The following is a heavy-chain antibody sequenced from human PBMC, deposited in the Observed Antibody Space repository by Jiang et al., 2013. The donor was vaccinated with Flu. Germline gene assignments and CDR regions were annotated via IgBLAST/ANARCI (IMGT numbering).Heavy chain of an antibody. CDR3: ARVVSPGPDSSGYYYEVPHVKNWFDP. CDR2: IYHSGST. J-gene: IGHJ5*02. V-gene: IGHV4-38-2*01. D-gene: IGHD3-22*01. CDR1: GYSISSGYY. Sequence: LLKPSETLSLTCAVSGYSISSGYYWGWIRQPPGKGLEWIGSIYHSGSTYYNPSLKSRVTISVDTSKDQFSLKLSSVTAADTAVYYCARVVSPGPDSSGYYYEVPHVKNWFDPWGQGTLVTVSS.